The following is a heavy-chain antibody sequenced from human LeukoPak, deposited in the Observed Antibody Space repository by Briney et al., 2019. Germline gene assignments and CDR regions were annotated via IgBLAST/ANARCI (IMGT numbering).Heavy chain of an antibody. CDR2: INHSGST. CDR1: GGSFSGYY. J-gene: IGHJ4*02. Sequence: TSETLSLTCAVYGGSFSGYYWSWIRQPPGKGLEWIGEINHSGSTNYNPSLKSRVTIPVDTSKNQFSLKLTSVTAADTAVYYCARALEGTTGRFDYWGQGTLVTVSS. V-gene: IGHV4-34*01. D-gene: IGHD1-7*01. CDR3: ARALEGTTGRFDY.